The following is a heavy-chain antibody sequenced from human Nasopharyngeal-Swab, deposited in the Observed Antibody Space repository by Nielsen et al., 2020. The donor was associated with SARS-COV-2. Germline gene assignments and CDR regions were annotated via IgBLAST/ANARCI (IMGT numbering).Heavy chain of an antibody. CDR3: AREVGDSSGYYLYFGN. Sequence: GSLRLSCAVSGGSISSSNWWSWVRQPPGKGLEWIGEIYHSGSTNYNPSLKSRVTISVDKSKNQFSLKLSSVTAADTAVYYCAREVGDSSGYYLYFGNWGQGTLVTVSS. V-gene: IGHV4-4*02. D-gene: IGHD3-22*01. CDR2: IYHSGST. CDR1: GGSISSSNW. J-gene: IGHJ4*02.